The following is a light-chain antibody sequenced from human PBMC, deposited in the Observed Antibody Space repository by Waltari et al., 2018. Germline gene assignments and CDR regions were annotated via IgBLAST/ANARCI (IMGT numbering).Light chain of an antibody. Sequence: SYELPQPPSVSVSPGQTARITCSGDALSNKYAYWYQQKSGQAPVLVIYEDIKRPTGIPERFSGSSSGTTATLTISGAHVDDEADYYCYSTDFSGHDRVFGGGTKLTIL. CDR1: ALSNKY. CDR2: EDI. J-gene: IGLJ3*02. V-gene: IGLV3-10*01. CDR3: YSTDFSGHDRV.